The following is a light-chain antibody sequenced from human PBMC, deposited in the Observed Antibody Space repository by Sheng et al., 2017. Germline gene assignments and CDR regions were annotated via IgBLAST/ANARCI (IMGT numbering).Light chain of an antibody. CDR3: CSYAGRYTLV. Sequence: QSVLTQPPSVSGAPGQRVTISCSNIGAGYDVHWYQQLPGAAPKLLIYDNINRPSGVPDRFSGSKSGTSASLAISGLQAADEADYYCCSYAGRYTLVFGGGTKLTVL. CDR1: NIGAGYD. CDR2: DNI. V-gene: IGLV1-40*01. J-gene: IGLJ2*01.